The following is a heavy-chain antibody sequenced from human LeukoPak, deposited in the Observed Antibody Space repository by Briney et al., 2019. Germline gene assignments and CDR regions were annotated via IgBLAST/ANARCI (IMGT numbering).Heavy chain of an antibody. CDR2: ISGSGGST. J-gene: IGHJ4*02. CDR3: AKDWLAFGGVIAPDY. V-gene: IGHV3-23*01. CDR1: GFTFSSYA. D-gene: IGHD3-16*02. Sequence: GGSLRLSCAASGFTFSSYAMSWVRQAPGKGLEWVSAISGSGGSTYYADSVKGRFTISRDNSKSTLYLQMNSLRAEDTAVYSCAKDWLAFGGVIAPDYWGQGTLVTVSS.